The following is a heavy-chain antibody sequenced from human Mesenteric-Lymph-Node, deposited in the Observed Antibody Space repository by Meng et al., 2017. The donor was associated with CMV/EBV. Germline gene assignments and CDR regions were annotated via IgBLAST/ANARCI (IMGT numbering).Heavy chain of an antibody. J-gene: IGHJ5*02. D-gene: IGHD3-10*01. V-gene: IGHV4-34*01. Sequence: SETLSLTCVVYGGSFSGNYWSWIRQPPGKGLEWMGEIRHGESTNYSPSLKSRITISVDTSKNQFSLKLSSVTAADTAVYYCARGVASGSYYNRRTNWFDPWGQGTLVTVSS. CDR2: IRHGEST. CDR1: GGSFSGNY. CDR3: ARGVASGSYYNRRTNWFDP.